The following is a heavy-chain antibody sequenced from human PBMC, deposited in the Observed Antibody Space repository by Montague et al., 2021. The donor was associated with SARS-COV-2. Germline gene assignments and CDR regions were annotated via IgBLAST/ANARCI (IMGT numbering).Heavy chain of an antibody. CDR2: ISSSGTTI. Sequence: SLRLSCAASGFSFTSSEMNWFRQAPGKGPEWVSYISSSGTTINYADSVKGRFTISRDDAKNSLYPQMNSLRDEDTAVYYCARGNPDVYWGQGTLVTVSS. D-gene: IGHD5-24*01. J-gene: IGHJ4*02. CDR1: GFSFTSSE. V-gene: IGHV3-48*03. CDR3: ARGNPDVY.